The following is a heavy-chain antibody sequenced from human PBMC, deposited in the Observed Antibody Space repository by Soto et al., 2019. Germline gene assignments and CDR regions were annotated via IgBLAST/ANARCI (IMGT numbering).Heavy chain of an antibody. J-gene: IGHJ6*02. Sequence: QVQLVESGGGVVQPGRSLRLSCAASGFTFSSYGMHLVRQAPGKGLEWVAVISYDGSNKYYADSVKGRFTISRDNSKNTLYLQMNSLRAEDTAVYYCAKTRRSESGYDSDDYYYYGMDVWGQGTTVTVSS. CDR2: ISYDGSNK. D-gene: IGHD5-12*01. CDR1: GFTFSSYG. CDR3: AKTRRSESGYDSDDYYYYGMDV. V-gene: IGHV3-30*18.